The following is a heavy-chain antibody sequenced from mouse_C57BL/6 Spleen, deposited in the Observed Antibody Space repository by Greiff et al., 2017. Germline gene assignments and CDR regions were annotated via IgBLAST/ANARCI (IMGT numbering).Heavy chain of an antibody. Sequence: EVQLQQSGPVLVKPGASVKMSCKASGYTFTDYYMNWVKQSHGKSLEWIGVINPYNGGTSYNQKFKGKATLTVDKSSSTAYMELNSLTSEDSAVYYCARHCGSSYGDYWGQGTTLTVSS. CDR3: ARHCGSSYGDY. J-gene: IGHJ2*01. CDR1: GYTFTDYY. D-gene: IGHD1-1*01. CDR2: INPYNGGT. V-gene: IGHV1-19*01.